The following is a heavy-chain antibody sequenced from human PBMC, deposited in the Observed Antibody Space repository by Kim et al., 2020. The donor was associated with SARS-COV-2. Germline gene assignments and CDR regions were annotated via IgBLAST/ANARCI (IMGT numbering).Heavy chain of an antibody. CDR3: AKARGGIAAAGPLGVIY. Sequence: GGSLRLSCAASGFTFSSYGMHWVRQAPGKGLEWVAVISYDGSNKYYADSVKGRFTISRDNSKNTLYLQMNSLRAEDTAVYYCAKARGGIAAAGPLGVIYWGQGTLVTVSS. V-gene: IGHV3-30*18. CDR1: GFTFSSYG. J-gene: IGHJ4*02. D-gene: IGHD6-13*01. CDR2: ISYDGSNK.